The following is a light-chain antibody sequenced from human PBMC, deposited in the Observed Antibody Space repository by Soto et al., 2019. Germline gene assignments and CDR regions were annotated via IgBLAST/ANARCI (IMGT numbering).Light chain of an antibody. CDR1: SSNIGSNT. Sequence: QSVLTQPPSVSGTPGQRVAIPCSGSSSNIGSNTVNWYQQLPRMAPKLLIYYNNERPSGVPDRFSGSKSGTSASLAISGLQSEDEADYYCAAWDDSLKGVFGGGTKLTVL. CDR2: YNN. CDR3: AAWDDSLKGV. V-gene: IGLV1-44*01. J-gene: IGLJ3*02.